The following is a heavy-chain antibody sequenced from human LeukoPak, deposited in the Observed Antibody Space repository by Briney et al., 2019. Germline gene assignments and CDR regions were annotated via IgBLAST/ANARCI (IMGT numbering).Heavy chain of an antibody. Sequence: SETLSLTCTVSGGSISSSSYYWGWIRQPPGKGLEWIGSIYYSGSTYYNPSLKSRVTISVDTSKNQFSLKLSSVTAADTAVYYCARDQKELGYGDYAYNFDYWGQGTLVTVSS. V-gene: IGHV4-39*07. J-gene: IGHJ4*02. CDR1: GGSISSSSYY. CDR3: ARDQKELGYGDYAYNFDY. CDR2: IYYSGST. D-gene: IGHD4-17*01.